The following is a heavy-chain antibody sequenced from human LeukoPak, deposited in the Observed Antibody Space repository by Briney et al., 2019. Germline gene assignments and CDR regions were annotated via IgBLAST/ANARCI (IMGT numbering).Heavy chain of an antibody. CDR3: AKDTDGSGSSHGMDV. CDR2: IYYSGST. CDR1: GGSISSGGYY. J-gene: IGHJ6*02. D-gene: IGHD3-10*01. V-gene: IGHV4-31*03. Sequence: SQTLSLTCTVSGGSISSGGYYWSWIRQHPGKGLEWIGYIYYSGSTYYNPSLKSRVTISVDTSENQFSLKLSSVTAADTAVYYCAKDTDGSGSSHGMDVWGQGTTATVSS.